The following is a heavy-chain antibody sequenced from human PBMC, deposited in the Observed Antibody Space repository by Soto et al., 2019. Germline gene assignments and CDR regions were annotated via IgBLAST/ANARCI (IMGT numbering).Heavy chain of an antibody. D-gene: IGHD1-26*01. V-gene: IGHV4-59*01. CDR2: IYYSGST. J-gene: IGHJ4*02. CDR3: ARRYGGNFDY. Sequence: SETLSLTCTVSGGSISSYYWSWIRQPPGKGLEWIGYIYYSGSTNYNPSLKSRVSISVDTSKNQFSLKLSSVTAADTAVYYCARRYGGNFDYRGQGPLVTVSS. CDR1: GGSISSYY.